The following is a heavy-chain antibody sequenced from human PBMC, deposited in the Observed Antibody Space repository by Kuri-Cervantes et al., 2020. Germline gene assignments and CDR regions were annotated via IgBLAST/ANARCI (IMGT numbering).Heavy chain of an antibody. D-gene: IGHD5-12*01. J-gene: IGHJ6*03. Sequence: GGSLRLSCAASGFTFSSYWITWVRQAPGKGLEWVANIKQDGSEKYYVDSVKGRFTISRDNAKNSLYLQMSSLRVEDTAAYYCARGPRGYSGYDYSYYYLDVWGKGTTVTVSS. V-gene: IGHV3-7*01. CDR3: ARGPRGYSGYDYSYYYLDV. CDR1: GFTFSSYW. CDR2: IKQDGSEK.